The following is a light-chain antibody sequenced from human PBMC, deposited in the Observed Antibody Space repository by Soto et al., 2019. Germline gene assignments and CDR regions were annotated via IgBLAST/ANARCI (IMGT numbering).Light chain of an antibody. CDR2: EVS. J-gene: IGLJ2*01. Sequence: QSALTQPPSAAGSPGQSVTISCTGTSTDVGGYNYVSWYQQYPGKAPKLMIYEVSKRPSGVPDRFSGSKSGNTASLTVSGLQAEDEADYYCSSYGGSDTDVFGAGTKLTVL. CDR3: SSYGGSDTDV. V-gene: IGLV2-8*01. CDR1: STDVGGYNY.